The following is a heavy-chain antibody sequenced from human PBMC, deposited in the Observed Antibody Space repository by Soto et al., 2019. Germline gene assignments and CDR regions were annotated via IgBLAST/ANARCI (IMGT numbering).Heavy chain of an antibody. CDR2: IIPIFGIA. Sequence: QVQLVQSGAEVKKPGSSVKVSCKASGGTFSSYTISWVRQAPGQGLEWMGRIIPIFGIANYAQNFQGRVTITADKSTSRAYMELSSLRSDDTAVYYCARGIPAAGLLDHYGLDVWGQGTTVTVS. CDR3: ARGIPAAGLLDHYGLDV. J-gene: IGHJ6*02. D-gene: IGHD6-13*01. CDR1: GGTFSSYT. V-gene: IGHV1-69*02.